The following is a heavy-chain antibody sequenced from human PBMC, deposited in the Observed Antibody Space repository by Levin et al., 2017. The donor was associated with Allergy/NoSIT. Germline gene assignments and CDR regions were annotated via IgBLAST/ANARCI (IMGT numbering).Heavy chain of an antibody. CDR3: ARDSSRGIGVVAAATGDLDY. D-gene: IGHD2-15*01. Sequence: GESLKISCAASGFTFSSHAMHWVRQAPGKGLEWVAVVSYDGNNKYYTDSVKGRFTISRDNSRNTLFLEMNSLGVEDRAVYYCARDSSRGIGVVAAATGDLDYWGQGTLVTVSS. CDR1: GFTFSSHA. J-gene: IGHJ4*02. V-gene: IGHV3-30*03. CDR2: VSYDGNNK.